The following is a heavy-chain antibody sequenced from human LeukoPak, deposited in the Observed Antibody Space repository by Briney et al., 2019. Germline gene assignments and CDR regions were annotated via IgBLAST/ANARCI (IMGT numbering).Heavy chain of an antibody. CDR1: GFTFSSYG. D-gene: IGHD3-10*02. Sequence: GGTLRLSCAASGFTFSSYGMSWVRQAPGKGLEWVSAISSSGSTIYYADSVKGRFTISRDNAKNSLYLQMNSLRAEDTAVYYCAELGITMIGGVWGKGTTVTISS. J-gene: IGHJ6*04. CDR3: AELGITMIGGV. V-gene: IGHV3-48*04. CDR2: ISSSGSTI.